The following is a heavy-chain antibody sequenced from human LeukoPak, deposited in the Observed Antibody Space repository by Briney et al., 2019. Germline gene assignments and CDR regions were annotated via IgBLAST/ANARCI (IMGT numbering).Heavy chain of an antibody. D-gene: IGHD6-13*01. CDR1: GGSITSGGYS. CDR3: ARGVYGSSWYGGSTFDY. J-gene: IGHJ4*02. Sequence: PSQTLSLTCAVSGGSITSGGYSWNWIRQPPGKGLEWIGYIYHSATTYYNPSLGSRVTISVDRFKNQFSLKLSPVTAADTAVYYCARGVYGSSWYGGSTFDYWGQGTLVTVSS. CDR2: IYHSATT. V-gene: IGHV4-30-2*01.